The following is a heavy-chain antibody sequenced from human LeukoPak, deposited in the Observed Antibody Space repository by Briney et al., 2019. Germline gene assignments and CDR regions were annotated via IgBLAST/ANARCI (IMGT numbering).Heavy chain of an antibody. J-gene: IGHJ4*02. V-gene: IGHV1-2*02. CDR1: GYTFTSYD. CDR3: ARDYGDHAAFDY. D-gene: IGHD4-17*01. CDR2: INPNSGGT. Sequence: ASVKVSCKASGYTFTSYDINWVRQAPGQGLEWMGWINPNSGGTNYAQKFQGRVTMTRDTSISTAYMELSRLRSDDTAVYYCARDYGDHAAFDYWGQGTLVTVSS.